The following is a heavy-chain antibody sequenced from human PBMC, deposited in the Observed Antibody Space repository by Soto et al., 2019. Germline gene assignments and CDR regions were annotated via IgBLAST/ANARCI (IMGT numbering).Heavy chain of an antibody. CDR2: ISGSGFST. CDR1: AFTFSSYA. J-gene: IGHJ6*03. V-gene: IGHV3-23*01. Sequence: PGGSLRLSCAASAFTFSSYAMSWVRQAPGKGLEWVSTISGSGFSTYYADSVKGRFTISRDNSKNTLYVQMNSLRAEDTAVYYCAKDCASVIYSYHYMDGWGKGTTVTVSS. D-gene: IGHD6-6*01. CDR3: AKDCASVIYSYHYMDG.